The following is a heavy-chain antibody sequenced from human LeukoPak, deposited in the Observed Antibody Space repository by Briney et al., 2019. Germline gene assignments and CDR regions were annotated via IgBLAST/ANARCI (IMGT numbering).Heavy chain of an antibody. J-gene: IGHJ3*02. CDR3: ARDFFRSDDAFDI. Sequence: SVKVSCKASGGTFSSYAISWVRQAPGQGLEWMGGIIPIFGTANYAQKFQGRVTITADKSTSTAYVELSSLRPEDTAVYYCARDFFRSDDAFDIWGQGTMVTVSS. CDR1: GGTFSSYA. D-gene: IGHD3-10*01. V-gene: IGHV1-69*06. CDR2: IIPIFGTA.